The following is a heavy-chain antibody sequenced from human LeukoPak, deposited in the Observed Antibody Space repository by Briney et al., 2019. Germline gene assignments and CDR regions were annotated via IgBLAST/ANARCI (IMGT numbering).Heavy chain of an antibody. CDR1: GYTFTSYY. CDR3: LVGATGY. Sequence: RASVKVSCKASGYTFTSYYMHWVRQAPGQGLEWMGIINPSGGSTSYAQKFQGRVTMTEDTSTDTAYMELSSLRSEDTAVYYCLVGATGYWGQGTLVTVSS. J-gene: IGHJ4*02. CDR2: INPSGGST. D-gene: IGHD1-26*01. V-gene: IGHV1-46*01.